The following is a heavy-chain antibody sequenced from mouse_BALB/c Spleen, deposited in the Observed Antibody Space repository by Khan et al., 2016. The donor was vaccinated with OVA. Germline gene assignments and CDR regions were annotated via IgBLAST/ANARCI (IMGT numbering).Heavy chain of an antibody. V-gene: IGHV1-37*01. CDR1: GYSFTGYF. CDR2: INPYTGDT. J-gene: IGHJ3*01. CDR3: GTGRAGFAY. D-gene: IGHD3-1*01. Sequence: VQLKQSGPELVKPGASVKISCKASGYSFTGYFMNWVKQSHGRSLEWIGRINPYTGDTFYNQKFGGKATLTVDTSYRTAHLELLSLTSEDSAVYYCGTGRAGFAYWGQGTLVTVSA.